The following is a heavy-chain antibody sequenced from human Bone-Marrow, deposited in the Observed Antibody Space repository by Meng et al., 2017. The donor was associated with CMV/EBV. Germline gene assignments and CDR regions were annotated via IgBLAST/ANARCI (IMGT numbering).Heavy chain of an antibody. V-gene: IGHV3-48*03. J-gene: IGHJ6*02. CDR3: ARDPKKGHGMDV. CDR2: ISSSGSSI. CDR1: GFSFSSYE. Sequence: GESLKISCVASGFSFSSYEMNWVRQAPGKGLEWVSYISSSGSSIYYADSVKGRFTISRDNAKKSLYLQMNSLRAEDRAVYYCARDPKKGHGMDVWGQGTRVTVSS.